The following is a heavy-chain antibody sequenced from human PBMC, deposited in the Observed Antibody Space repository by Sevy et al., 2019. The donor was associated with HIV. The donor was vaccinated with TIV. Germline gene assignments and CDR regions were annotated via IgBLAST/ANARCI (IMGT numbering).Heavy chain of an antibody. CDR3: AHMFVGMYEWNYGYFDY. Sequence: SGPTLVNPTQTLTLTCTFSGFSIGTSGVGVGWVRQPPGKALEWLVVIYWDNDNSYSPSLKSRLTVTKDKSKNQVVLTMTNLDPADTASYDGAHMFVGMYEWNYGYFDYWGQGTLVTGSS. CDR2: IYWDNDN. J-gene: IGHJ4*02. D-gene: IGHD1-7*01. CDR1: GFSIGTSGVG. V-gene: IGHV2-5*02.